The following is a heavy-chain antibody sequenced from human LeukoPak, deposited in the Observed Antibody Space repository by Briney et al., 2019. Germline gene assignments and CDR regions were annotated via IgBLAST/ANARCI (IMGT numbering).Heavy chain of an antibody. Sequence: GGSLRLSCAASGFTFSSYAMSWVRQAPGKGLEWVSAISGSGVSTYYADSVKGRFTISRDNSKNTLYLQMNSLRAEDTAVYYCAKDSRFLEWLTYNWFDPWGQGTLVTVSS. D-gene: IGHD3-3*01. J-gene: IGHJ5*02. CDR1: GFTFSSYA. CDR3: AKDSRFLEWLTYNWFDP. CDR2: ISGSGVST. V-gene: IGHV3-23*01.